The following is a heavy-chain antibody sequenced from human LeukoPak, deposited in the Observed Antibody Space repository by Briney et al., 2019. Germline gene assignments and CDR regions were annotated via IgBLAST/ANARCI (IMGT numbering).Heavy chain of an antibody. Sequence: SETLSLTCPVSGDTVNTRRYYWGWVRQPPGKGLEWIGSIYHSGSTYYEPSLRSRVTISIDTSRNQFSLNLTSVTTADTALYFCARRDIVKGGFDYWGQGTLVTVSS. D-gene: IGHD3-16*02. CDR2: IYHSGST. CDR1: GDTVNTRRYY. V-gene: IGHV4-39*01. CDR3: ARRDIVKGGFDY. J-gene: IGHJ4*02.